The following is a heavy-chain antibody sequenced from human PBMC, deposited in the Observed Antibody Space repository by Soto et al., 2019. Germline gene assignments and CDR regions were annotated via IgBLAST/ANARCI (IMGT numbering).Heavy chain of an antibody. CDR1: GFTFEDYA. D-gene: IGHD1-1*01. Sequence: EVQLVESGGGLVQPGGSLRLSCAASGFTFEDYAMHWVRQTPGKGLEWVSGITWNGVAMGYAASVQGRFTISRDDAQNSXXXXXXXXXXXXTXXXXXXKSFVAIRHLCQYMDVWGKGTTVTVSS. CDR2: ITWNGVAM. V-gene: IGHV3-9*01. CDR3: XKSFVAIRHLCQYMDV. J-gene: IGHJ6*03.